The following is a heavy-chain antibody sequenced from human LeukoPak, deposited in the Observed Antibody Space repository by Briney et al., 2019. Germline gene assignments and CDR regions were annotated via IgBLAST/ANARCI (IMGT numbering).Heavy chain of an antibody. CDR3: ARVPGYSYGTDLDY. Sequence: GGSLRLSCAASGFTFSSYSMNWVRQAPGKGLEWVSSISSSSSYIYYADSVKGRFTISRDNAKNSLYLQMNSLRAEDTAVYYCARVPGYSYGTDLDYWGQGTLVTVSS. D-gene: IGHD5-18*01. CDR1: GFTFSSYS. V-gene: IGHV3-21*01. J-gene: IGHJ4*02. CDR2: ISSSSSYI.